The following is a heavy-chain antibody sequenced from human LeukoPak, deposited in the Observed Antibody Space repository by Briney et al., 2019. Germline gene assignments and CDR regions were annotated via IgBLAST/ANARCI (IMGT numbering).Heavy chain of an antibody. CDR3: ARDLYGMDV. CDR1: GFTFSSYE. CDR2: ISSSGSTI. Sequence: PGGSLRLSCAASGFTFSSYEMNWVRQAPGKGLEWVSYISSSGSTIYYADSVKGRFTISRDNAKNSLYLQMNGLRAEDTAVYYCARDLYGMDVWGQGTTVTVSS. V-gene: IGHV3-48*03. J-gene: IGHJ6*02.